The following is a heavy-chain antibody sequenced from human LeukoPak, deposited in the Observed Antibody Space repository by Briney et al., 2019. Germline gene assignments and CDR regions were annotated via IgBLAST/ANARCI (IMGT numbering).Heavy chain of an antibody. Sequence: GGSLRLSCAASGFTFSSYSMNWVRQAPGKGLEWVSYISSSGSTIYYADSVKGRFTISRDNAKNSLYLQMNSLRAEDTAVYYCARDPQDYYYYGMDVWGQGTTVTVSS. J-gene: IGHJ6*02. CDR2: ISSSGSTI. V-gene: IGHV3-48*04. CDR3: ARDPQDYYYYGMDV. CDR1: GFTFSSYS. D-gene: IGHD2-15*01.